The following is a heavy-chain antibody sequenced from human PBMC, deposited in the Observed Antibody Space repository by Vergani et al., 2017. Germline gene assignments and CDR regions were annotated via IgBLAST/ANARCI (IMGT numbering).Heavy chain of an antibody. J-gene: IGHJ5*02. CDR3: ARQGRYYYDSSGYFNWFDP. D-gene: IGHD3-22*01. CDR1: GYSFTSYW. Sequence: EVQLVQSGAEVKKPGESLRISCKGSGYSFTSYWISWVRQMPGKGLEWMGRSDPSDSYTNYSPSFQGHVTSSADKSISTAYLQWSSLKASDTAMYYCARQGRYYYDSSGYFNWFDPWGQGTLVTVSS. CDR2: SDPSDSYT. V-gene: IGHV5-10-1*03.